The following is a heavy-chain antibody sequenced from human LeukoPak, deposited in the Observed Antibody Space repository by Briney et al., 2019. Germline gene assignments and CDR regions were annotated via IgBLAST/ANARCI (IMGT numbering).Heavy chain of an antibody. Sequence: GESLKISCEASGYDFTYYWIGWVRQKSGKGLEWMGIIYPGDSDTRYSPSFQGQVTISADKSISTAYLQWSSLKASDTAMYYCARVAEPGPRDAFDIWGQGTMVTVSS. V-gene: IGHV5-51*01. J-gene: IGHJ3*02. CDR3: ARVAEPGPRDAFDI. D-gene: IGHD6-13*01. CDR1: GYDFTYYW. CDR2: IYPGDSDT.